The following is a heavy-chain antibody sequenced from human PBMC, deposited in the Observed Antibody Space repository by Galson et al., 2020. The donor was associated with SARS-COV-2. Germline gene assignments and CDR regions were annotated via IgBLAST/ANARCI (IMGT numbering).Heavy chain of an antibody. D-gene: IGHD6-19*01. CDR3: ARQGDSSGWSYDS. V-gene: IGHV5-51*01. J-gene: IGHJ4*02. Sequence: KIGESLKISCRGSGYSFPSYWIGWVRQMPGKGLEWMGIIYACNSDTRYSPSFQGQVTISADKSSSTAYLQWSSLKASDTAMYYCARQGDSSGWSYDSWGQGTLVTVSS. CDR1: GYSFPSYW. CDR2: IYACNSDT.